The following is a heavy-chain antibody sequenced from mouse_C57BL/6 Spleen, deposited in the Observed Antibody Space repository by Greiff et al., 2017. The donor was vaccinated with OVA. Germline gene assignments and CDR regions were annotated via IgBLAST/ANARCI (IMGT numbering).Heavy chain of an antibody. V-gene: IGHV5-6*01. Sequence: VQLKESGGDLVKPGGSLKLSCAASGFTFSSYGMSWVRQTPDKRLEWVATISSGGSYTYYPDSVKGRFTISRDNAKNTLYLQMSSLKSEDTAMYYCARQELGRVDDWGQGTTRTVSS. CDR1: GFTFSSYG. J-gene: IGHJ2*01. CDR2: ISSGGSYT. D-gene: IGHD4-1*01. CDR3: ARQELGRVDD.